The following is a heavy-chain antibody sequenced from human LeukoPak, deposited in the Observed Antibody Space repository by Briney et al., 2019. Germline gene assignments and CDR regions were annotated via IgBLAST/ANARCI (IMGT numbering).Heavy chain of an antibody. Sequence: GGSLRLSCAASGFTFSDYYMSWIRQAPGKGLEWVSYISSSGSTIYYADSVKGRFTISRDNAKNSLYLQMNSLRAEDTAVYYCASPTSSWYDAFDIWGQGTMVTVSS. V-gene: IGHV3-11*04. CDR2: ISSSGSTI. CDR1: GFTFSDYY. D-gene: IGHD6-13*01. J-gene: IGHJ3*02. CDR3: ASPTSSWYDAFDI.